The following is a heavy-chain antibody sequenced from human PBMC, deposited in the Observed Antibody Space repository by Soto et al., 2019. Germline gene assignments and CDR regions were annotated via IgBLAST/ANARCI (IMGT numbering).Heavy chain of an antibody. CDR1: GFSLSTSGVG. Sequence: ESGPTLVNPTQTLTLTCTFSGFSLSTSGVGVGWIRQPPGKALEWLALIYWDDDKRYSPSLKSRLTITKDTSKNQVVLTMTNMDPVDTATYYCAHSKSEYSSSSVGWFDPWGQGTLVTVYS. CDR3: AHSKSEYSSSSVGWFDP. V-gene: IGHV2-5*02. CDR2: IYWDDDK. D-gene: IGHD6-6*01. J-gene: IGHJ5*02.